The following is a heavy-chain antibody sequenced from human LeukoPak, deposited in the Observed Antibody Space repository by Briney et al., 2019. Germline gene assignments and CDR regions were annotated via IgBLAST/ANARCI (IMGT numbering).Heavy chain of an antibody. V-gene: IGHV3-23*01. Sequence: GGSLRLSCAASGFTFSSYAMSWVRQAPGKGLKWVSTINDNGDGTYYADSVKGRFTISRDNAKNSLYMQMNSLKTEDTAVYYCRYAFDIWGQGTMVTASS. CDR3: RYAFDI. J-gene: IGHJ3*02. CDR2: INDNGDGT. CDR1: GFTFSSYA.